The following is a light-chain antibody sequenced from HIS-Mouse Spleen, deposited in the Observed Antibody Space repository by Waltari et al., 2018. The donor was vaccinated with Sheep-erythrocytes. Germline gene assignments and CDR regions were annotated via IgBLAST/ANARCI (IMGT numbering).Light chain of an antibody. CDR2: DVS. CDR3: SSYTSSSTS. V-gene: IGLV2-14*03. J-gene: IGLJ2*01. Sequence: QSALTQPASVSGSPGQSITLSCTGTSSYVGGSNYVSWYQQHPGKAPKLMIYDVSNRPSGVSNRFSGSKSGNTASLTISGLQAEDEADYYCSSYTSSSTSFGGGTKLTVL. CDR1: SSYVGGSNY.